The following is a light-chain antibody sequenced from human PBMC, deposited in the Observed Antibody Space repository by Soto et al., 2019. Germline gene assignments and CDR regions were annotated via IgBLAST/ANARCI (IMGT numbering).Light chain of an antibody. J-gene: IGKJ2*01. V-gene: IGKV3-15*01. CDR1: QSVSNN. CDR2: GAS. CDR3: QHFTNWPPT. Sequence: EIVMTQSPATLSVSPGERVTLSCRASQSVSNNLAWYQQKPGQAPRLLISGASTRATGIPARFSGSGSGTEFALTISSLQSEDFAFYYCQHFTNWPPTFGQGTKLEIK.